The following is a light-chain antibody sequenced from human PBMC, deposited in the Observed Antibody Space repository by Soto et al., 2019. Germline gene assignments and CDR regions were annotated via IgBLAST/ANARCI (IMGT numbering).Light chain of an antibody. J-gene: IGLJ3*02. V-gene: IGLV2-14*01. CDR1: SSDVCGYNY. CDR2: DVS. Sequence: QSALTQPASVSGSPGQSITISCTGTSSDVCGYNYVSWYQQHPGKAPKLMIYDVSNRPSGVSNRFSGSKSGNTASLTISGLQAEDEADYYCSSYTRSSLWVFGGGTKLTVL. CDR3: SSYTRSSLWV.